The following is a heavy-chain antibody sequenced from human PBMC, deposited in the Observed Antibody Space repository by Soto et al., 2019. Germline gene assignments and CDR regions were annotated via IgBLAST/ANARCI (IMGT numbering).Heavy chain of an antibody. D-gene: IGHD6-13*01. V-gene: IGHV3-30*18. CDR1: GFTFSSYG. J-gene: IGHJ6*02. CDR2: ISYDGSNK. CDR3: AKDVVKIGSSWYERDYYYGMDV. Sequence: GGSLRLSCAASGFTFSSYGMHWVRQAPGKGLEWVAVISYDGSNKYYADSVKGRFTISRDNSKNTLYLQMNSLRAEDTAVYYCAKDVVKIGSSWYERDYYYGMDVWGQGTTVTVSS.